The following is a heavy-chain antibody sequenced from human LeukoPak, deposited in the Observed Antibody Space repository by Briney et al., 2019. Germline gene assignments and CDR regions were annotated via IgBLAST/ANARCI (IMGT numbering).Heavy chain of an antibody. Sequence: GGSLRLSCSASGFTFSRYTMHWVRQAPGKGLEYVSAISSNGGSTYYADSVKGRFTISRDNSKNTLYLQMNSLRAEDTAVYYCARDPPRSVGASDIWGQGTMVTVSS. D-gene: IGHD1-26*01. J-gene: IGHJ3*02. V-gene: IGHV3-64*04. CDR3: ARDPPRSVGASDI. CDR2: ISSNGGST. CDR1: GFTFSRYT.